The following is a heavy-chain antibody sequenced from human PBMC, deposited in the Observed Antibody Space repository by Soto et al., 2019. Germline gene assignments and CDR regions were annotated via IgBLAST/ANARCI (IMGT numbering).Heavy chain of an antibody. CDR2: IYYSGST. Sequence: GTLSLTCTVSGGSISDFYWSWIRQPPGKGLEWIGYIYYSGSTNYNPSLKSRVTISVDTSKNQFSLNLRSMSPADTAVYYCARVGGLAARTFDYWGPGTLVTVSS. CDR3: ARVGGLAARTFDY. J-gene: IGHJ4*02. D-gene: IGHD6-6*01. V-gene: IGHV4-59*01. CDR1: GGSISDFY.